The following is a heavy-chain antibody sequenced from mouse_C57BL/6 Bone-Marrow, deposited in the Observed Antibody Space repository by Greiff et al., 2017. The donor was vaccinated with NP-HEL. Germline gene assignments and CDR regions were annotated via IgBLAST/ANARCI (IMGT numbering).Heavy chain of an antibody. CDR1: GFTFSDYG. CDR2: ISNLAYSI. J-gene: IGHJ3*01. D-gene: IGHD2-3*01. V-gene: IGHV5-15*01. Sequence: EVQVVESGGGLVQPGGSLKLSCAASGFTFSDYGMAWVRQAPRKGPEWVAFISNLAYSIYYADTVTGRFTISRENAKNTLYLEMSSLRSEDTAMYYCATYDGYPAWFAYWGQGTLVTVSA. CDR3: ATYDGYPAWFAY.